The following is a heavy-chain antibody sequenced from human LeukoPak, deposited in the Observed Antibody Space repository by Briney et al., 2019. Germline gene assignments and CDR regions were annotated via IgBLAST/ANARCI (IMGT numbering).Heavy chain of an antibody. V-gene: IGHV4-34*01. Sequence: SETLSLTCAVYGGSFSGYYWSWIRQPPGKGQEWIGEINHSGSTNYNPSLKSRVTISVDTSKNQFSLKLSSVTAADTAVYYCARLFSGSYDYWGQGTLVTVSS. CDR1: GGSFSGYY. D-gene: IGHD1-26*01. CDR2: INHSGST. J-gene: IGHJ4*02. CDR3: ARLFSGSYDY.